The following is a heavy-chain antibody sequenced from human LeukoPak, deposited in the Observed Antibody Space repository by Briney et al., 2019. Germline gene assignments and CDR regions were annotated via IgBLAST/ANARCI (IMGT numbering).Heavy chain of an antibody. Sequence: PGGSLRLSCAASGFTFSSYAMSWVRQAPGKGLEWVANIKQDGSEKYYVDSVKGRFTISRGNAKNSLYLQMNSLRAEDTAVFYCARDGTYTDYDPDFDIWGQGTLVTVSS. CDR3: ARDGTYTDYDPDFDI. J-gene: IGHJ4*02. V-gene: IGHV3-7*04. CDR2: IKQDGSEK. CDR1: GFTFSSYA. D-gene: IGHD5-12*01.